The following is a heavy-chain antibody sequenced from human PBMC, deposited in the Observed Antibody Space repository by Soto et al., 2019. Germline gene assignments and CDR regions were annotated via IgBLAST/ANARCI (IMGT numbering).Heavy chain of an antibody. Sequence: GGSLRLSCAASGFTFAKSAMSWVRQAPGKELEWVASIGASGGTTYYSGALKGRFNISRDNSKNTLFLQMNGLRGEDTATYYCARDRGSGPFGTSWSPFESWGQGTQVTVSS. V-gene: IGHV3-23*01. CDR3: ARDRGSGPFGTSWSPFES. CDR2: IGASGGTT. J-gene: IGHJ4*02. CDR1: GFTFAKSA. D-gene: IGHD3-16*01.